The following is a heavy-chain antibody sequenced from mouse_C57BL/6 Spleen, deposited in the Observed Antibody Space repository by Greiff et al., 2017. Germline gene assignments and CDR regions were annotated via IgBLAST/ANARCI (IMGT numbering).Heavy chain of an antibody. CDR2: ISDGGSYT. D-gene: IGHD2-5*01. J-gene: IGHJ3*01. Sequence: DVQLQESGGGLVKPGGSLKLSCAASGFTFSSYAMSWVRQTPEQRLEWVATISDGGSYTYYPDNVKGRFTISRDNAKNNLYLQMSHLKSEDTAMYYCARDSNYAAWFAYWGQGTLVTVSA. V-gene: IGHV5-4*01. CDR3: ARDSNYAAWFAY. CDR1: GFTFSSYA.